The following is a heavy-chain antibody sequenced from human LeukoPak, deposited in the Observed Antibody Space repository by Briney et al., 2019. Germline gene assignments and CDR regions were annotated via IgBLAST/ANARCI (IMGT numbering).Heavy chain of an antibody. CDR1: GGSFSGYY. J-gene: IGHJ6*03. Sequence: KTSETLSLTCAVYGGSFSGYYWSWIRQPPGKRLEWIGEINHSGSTNHNPSLKSRVTISVDTSKNQFSLKLSSVTAADTAVYYCARNEGTPGYYYYYMDVWGKGTTVTVSS. CDR3: ARNEGTPGYYYYYMDV. V-gene: IGHV4-34*01. D-gene: IGHD1-1*01. CDR2: INHSGST.